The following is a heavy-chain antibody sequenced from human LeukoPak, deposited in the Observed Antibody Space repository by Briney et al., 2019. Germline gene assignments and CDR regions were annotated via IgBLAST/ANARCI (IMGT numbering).Heavy chain of an antibody. V-gene: IGHV6-1*01. CDR1: GDSVSSSSSA. CDR2: TYYRSKWYN. D-gene: IGHD3-16*01. Sequence: SQTLSLTCAISGDSVSSSSSAWNWVRQSPSRGLEWLGRTYYRSKWYNDYAESVKSRIAINPDTSKNQFSLHMNSVTPEDTAVYYCVRGGHFDYWGQGTLVTVSS. J-gene: IGHJ4*02. CDR3: VRGGHFDY.